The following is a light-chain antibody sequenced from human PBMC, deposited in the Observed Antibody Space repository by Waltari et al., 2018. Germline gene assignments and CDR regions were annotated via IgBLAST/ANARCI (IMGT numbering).Light chain of an antibody. CDR1: QNIRSY. Sequence: EIVLTQSPATLSLPPVERATLSCRASQNIRSYLAWYQQKHGQAPRLLIYDASNRATGIPARFSGSGSETDFTLTISSLESEDFAVYYCQQRSNWPLTFGGGTKVEIK. CDR3: QQRSNWPLT. V-gene: IGKV3-11*01. J-gene: IGKJ4*01. CDR2: DAS.